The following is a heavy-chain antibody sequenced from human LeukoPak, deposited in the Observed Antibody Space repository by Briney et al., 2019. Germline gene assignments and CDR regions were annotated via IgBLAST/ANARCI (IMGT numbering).Heavy chain of an antibody. CDR1: GFTFDDYG. V-gene: IGHV3-20*04. Sequence: RPGGSLRLSCAVSGFTFDDYGMSWVRQVPGKGLEWVSDINWNSGSIGYADSVKGRFTISRDNAKNSLHLQINSLRAEDTAVYYCAKDHLPGIVVADRDYWGQGTLVTVSS. J-gene: IGHJ4*02. CDR2: INWNSGSI. D-gene: IGHD6-19*01. CDR3: AKDHLPGIVVADRDY.